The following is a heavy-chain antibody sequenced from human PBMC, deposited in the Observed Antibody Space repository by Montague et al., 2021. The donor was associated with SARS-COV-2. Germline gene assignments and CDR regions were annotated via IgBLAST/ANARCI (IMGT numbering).Heavy chain of an antibody. J-gene: IGHJ6*02. D-gene: IGHD4-17*01. V-gene: IGHV4-59*08. Sequence: SETLSLTCSVSGGSMSSTYWSWVRQPPGKGLEWIGRIYYSGRAFYNPSLKSRVTISVDTSKNQFSLNLSSVTAADTAVYYCARLTVNYGDLWGYYHGMDVRGQGTTVTVSS. CDR3: ARLTVNYGDLWGYYHGMDV. CDR2: IYYSGRA. CDR1: GGSMSSTY.